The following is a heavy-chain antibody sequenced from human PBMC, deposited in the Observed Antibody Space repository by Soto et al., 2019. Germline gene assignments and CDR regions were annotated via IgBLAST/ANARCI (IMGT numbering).Heavy chain of an antibody. CDR1: GFTFSSYS. Sequence: GGSLRLSCGASGFTFSSYSMNWVRQAPGKGLEWVSSISSSSSYIYYADSVKGRFTISRDNAKNSLYLQMNSLRAEDTAVYYCARDASHRDHYDFWSGLNSPLDYWGQGTLVTVSS. CDR2: ISSSSSYI. V-gene: IGHV3-21*01. D-gene: IGHD3-3*01. CDR3: ARDASHRDHYDFWSGLNSPLDY. J-gene: IGHJ4*02.